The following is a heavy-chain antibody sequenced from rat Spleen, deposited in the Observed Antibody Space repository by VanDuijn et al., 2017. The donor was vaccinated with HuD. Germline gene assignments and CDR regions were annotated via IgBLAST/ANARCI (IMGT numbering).Heavy chain of an antibody. V-gene: IGHV5-22*01. CDR2: ISYEGSGT. J-gene: IGHJ2*01. Sequence: EVQLVESDGGLVQPGRSLKLSCAASGFTFSDYYMAWVRQAPEKGLEWVASISYEGSGTYYGDSVKGRFTFSRDNAKSTLYLQMNSLRSEDTATYYCARYSSYFDYWGQGVMVTVSS. CDR1: GFTFSDYY. CDR3: ARYSSYFDY. D-gene: IGHD1-1*01.